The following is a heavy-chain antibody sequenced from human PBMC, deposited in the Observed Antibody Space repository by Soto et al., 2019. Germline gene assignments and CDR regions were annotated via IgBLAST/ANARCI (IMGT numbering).Heavy chain of an antibody. D-gene: IGHD3-9*01. Sequence: SETLSLTCTVSGGSISSSSYYWGWIRQPPGKGLEWIGSIYYSGSTYYNPSLKSRVTISVDTSKNQFSLKLSSVTAADTAVYYCARRMYYDILTGYYRGLSDYYYYYGMDVWGQGTTVTVSS. V-gene: IGHV4-39*01. J-gene: IGHJ6*02. CDR1: GGSISSSSYY. CDR3: ARRMYYDILTGYYRGLSDYYYYYGMDV. CDR2: IYYSGST.